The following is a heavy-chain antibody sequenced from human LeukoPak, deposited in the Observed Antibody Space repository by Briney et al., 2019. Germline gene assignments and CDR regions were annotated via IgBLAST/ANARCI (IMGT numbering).Heavy chain of an antibody. CDR1: GYSISSGYY. CDR2: IYHSGST. Sequence: PSETLSLTCAVSGYSISSGYYWGWIRQPPGKGLEWIGSIYHSGSTYYNPSLKSRVTISVDTSKNQFSLKLSSVTAADTAVYYCARDPTVTTFDYWGQGTLVTVSS. J-gene: IGHJ4*02. V-gene: IGHV4-38-2*02. CDR3: ARDPTVTTFDY. D-gene: IGHD4-17*01.